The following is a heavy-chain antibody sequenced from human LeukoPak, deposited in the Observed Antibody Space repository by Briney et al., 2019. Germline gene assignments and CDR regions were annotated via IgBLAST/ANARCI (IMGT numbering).Heavy chain of an antibody. CDR1: GFSFSSYA. CDR2: ISGGGGTT. J-gene: IGHJ4*02. D-gene: IGHD6-13*01. V-gene: IGHV3-23*01. CDR3: ARSQTPIAAAGTVY. Sequence: GGSLRLSCAASGFSFSSYAMNWVRQAPGKGLEWVSGISGGGGTTNYADSVKGRFTISRDNSKNTLYLQMNSLRAEDTAVYYCARSQTPIAAAGTVYWGQGTLVTVSS.